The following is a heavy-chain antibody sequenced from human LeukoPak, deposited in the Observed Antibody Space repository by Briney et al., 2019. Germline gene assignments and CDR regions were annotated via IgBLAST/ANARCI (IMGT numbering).Heavy chain of an antibody. J-gene: IGHJ4*02. CDR3: ARDFNWAFDY. D-gene: IGHD3-16*01. CDR1: KFIFSAYN. V-gene: IGHV3-30-3*01. CDR2: ISHDGNTR. Sequence: GGSLRLSCAASKFIFSAYNMHWVRQVPGKGLEWLAIISHDGNTRHYADSVKGRFTISRDNSKDTVDLQMNSLRADDTAVYYCARDFNWAFDYWGQGTLVTVSS.